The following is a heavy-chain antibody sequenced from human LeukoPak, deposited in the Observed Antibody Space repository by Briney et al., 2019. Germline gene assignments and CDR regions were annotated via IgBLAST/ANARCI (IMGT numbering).Heavy chain of an antibody. Sequence: PSETLSLTCTVSGYSISRGYYWGWIRQPPGKGLEWIGCIYHSGSTYYNPSLKSRVTISVDTSKNQFSLRLSSVTAADTAVYYCASGYYGSGSYYEFYAFDTWGQGTMVTVSS. V-gene: IGHV4-38-2*02. CDR1: GYSISRGYY. CDR3: ASGYYGSGSYYEFYAFDT. CDR2: IYHSGST. J-gene: IGHJ3*02. D-gene: IGHD3-10*01.